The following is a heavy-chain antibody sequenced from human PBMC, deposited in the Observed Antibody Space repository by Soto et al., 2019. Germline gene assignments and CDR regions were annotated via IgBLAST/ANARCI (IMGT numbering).Heavy chain of an antibody. D-gene: IGHD6-19*01. CDR2: RNNRDDT. CDR1: GASISNNGYS. V-gene: IGHV4-31*03. CDR3: ARGGSGWKALNWFES. Sequence: QVQLQESGPGLVKPSQTLSLTCTVSGASISNNGYSWSWIRQHPAKGLGWVGSRNNRDDTYYNPSLKSRITISLDTSKNQFTLRLISVTAADTALYFCARGGSGWKALNWFESWGQGTLVTVSS. J-gene: IGHJ5*01.